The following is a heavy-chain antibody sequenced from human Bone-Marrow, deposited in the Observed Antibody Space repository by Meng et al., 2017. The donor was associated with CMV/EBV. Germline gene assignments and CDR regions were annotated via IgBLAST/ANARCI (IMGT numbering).Heavy chain of an antibody. V-gene: IGHV3-21*01. CDR3: ARGGLRFLEWLLGYFDY. Sequence: GGSLRLSCAASGFTFSSYSMNWVRQAPGKGLEWVSSISSSSSYIYYADSVKGRFTISRDNAKNSLYLQMNSLRAEDTAVYYCARGGLRFLEWLLGYFDYCGQGTLVAASS. CDR1: GFTFSSYS. J-gene: IGHJ4*02. CDR2: ISSSSSYI. D-gene: IGHD3-3*01.